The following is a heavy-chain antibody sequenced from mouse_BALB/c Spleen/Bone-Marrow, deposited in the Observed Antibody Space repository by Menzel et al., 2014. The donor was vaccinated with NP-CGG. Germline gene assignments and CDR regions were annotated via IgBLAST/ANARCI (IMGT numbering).Heavy chain of an antibody. CDR2: ISSGSSNI. CDR1: GLTFSSFG. Sequence: EVKLMESGGGLVQPGGSRKLSCAASGLTFSSFGMHWVRRAPEKGLEWVAYISSGSSNINYADTVKGRFTISRDNPKNTLFLQMTSLRSEDTAMYYCARWGYYYAMDYWGQGTSVTVSS. V-gene: IGHV5-17*02. D-gene: IGHD2-2*01. CDR3: ARWGYYYAMDY. J-gene: IGHJ4*01.